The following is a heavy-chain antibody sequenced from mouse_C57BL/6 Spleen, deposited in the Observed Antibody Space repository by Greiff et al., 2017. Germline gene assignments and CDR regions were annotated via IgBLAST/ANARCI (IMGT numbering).Heavy chain of an antibody. V-gene: IGHV1-64*01. CDR3: ARYGTSGYFDV. CDR1: GYTFNSNW. CDR2: IHPNSGST. Sequence: QVQLKQSVAELVKPGASVKLSCKASGYTFNSNWMHWVKQRPGQGLEWIGMIHPNSGSTNYNEKFKSKATLTVDKSSSTAYMQLSSLTSEDSAVYYCARYGTSGYFDVWGTGTTVTVSS. D-gene: IGHD1-1*01. J-gene: IGHJ1*03.